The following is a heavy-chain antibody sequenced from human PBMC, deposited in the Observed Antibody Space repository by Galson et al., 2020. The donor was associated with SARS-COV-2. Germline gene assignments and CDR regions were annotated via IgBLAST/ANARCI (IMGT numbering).Heavy chain of an antibody. Sequence: SETLSLTCTVSGYSISSGYYWGWIRQPPGKGLEWIGSIYHSGSTYYNPSLKSRVTISVDTSKNQFSLKLSSVTAADTAVYYCARVGGLYGSGTDYYYYYGMDVWGQGTTVTVSS. CDR2: IYHSGST. V-gene: IGHV4-38-2*02. CDR1: GYSISSGYY. D-gene: IGHD3-10*01. J-gene: IGHJ6*02. CDR3: ARVGGLYGSGTDYYYYYGMDV.